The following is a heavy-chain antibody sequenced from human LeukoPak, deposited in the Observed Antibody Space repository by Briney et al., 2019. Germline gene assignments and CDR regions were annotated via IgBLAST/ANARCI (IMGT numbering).Heavy chain of an antibody. J-gene: IGHJ4*02. CDR2: ISYDGSNK. V-gene: IGHV3-30*18. Sequence: GGSLRLSCAASGFTFSSYTMNWVRQAPGKGLEWVAVISYDGSNKYYADSVKGRFTISRDNSKNTLYLQMNSLRAEDTAVYYCAKEFTYYFDYWGQGTLVTVSS. CDR1: GFTFSSYT. CDR3: AKEFTYYFDY. D-gene: IGHD2/OR15-2a*01.